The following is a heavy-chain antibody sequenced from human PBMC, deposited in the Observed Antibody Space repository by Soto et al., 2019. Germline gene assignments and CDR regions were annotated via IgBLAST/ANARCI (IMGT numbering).Heavy chain of an antibody. CDR3: TRGAWGRYFDL. J-gene: IGHJ2*01. D-gene: IGHD7-27*01. CDR2: IKQDGSEK. V-gene: IGHV3-7*05. Sequence: EVQLVESGGGLVQPGGSLRLSCAASGFTFNTYWMKWVRQAPGKGLEWVADIKQDGSEKYYVDSVKGRFTISRDNAKNSLYLQMNSLRAEDTAVYYCTRGAWGRYFDLWGRGTLVIVSS. CDR1: GFTFNTYW.